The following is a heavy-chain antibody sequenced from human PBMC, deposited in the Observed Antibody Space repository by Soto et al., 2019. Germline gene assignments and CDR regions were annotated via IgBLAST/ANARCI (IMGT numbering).Heavy chain of an antibody. J-gene: IGHJ4*02. Sequence: GGCLGLACTACGFSVGDYAMSWVRQAPGKGLEWVGFIRSKAYGGTTEYAASVKGRFTISRDDSKSIAYLQMNSLKTEDTAVYYCTRDASRSGSYYNPTFNFDYWGQGTLVTVSS. CDR1: GFSVGDYA. D-gene: IGHD3-10*01. V-gene: IGHV3-49*04. CDR3: TRDASRSGSYYNPTFNFDY. CDR2: IRSKAYGGTT.